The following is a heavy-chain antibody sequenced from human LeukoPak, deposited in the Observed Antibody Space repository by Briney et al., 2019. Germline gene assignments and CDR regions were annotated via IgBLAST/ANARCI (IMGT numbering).Heavy chain of an antibody. CDR2: INPYNGNI. Sequence: ASVKVSCKASGYTFTSYTISWVRQAPGQGLEWMGWINPYNGNINYAQILQGRVTMTTDTSTSTSSMELRSLRSDDTAVYYCARCYDSSGYYHCNFDYWGQGTLVTVSS. J-gene: IGHJ4*02. CDR3: ARCYDSSGYYHCNFDY. V-gene: IGHV1-18*01. D-gene: IGHD3-22*01. CDR1: GYTFTSYT.